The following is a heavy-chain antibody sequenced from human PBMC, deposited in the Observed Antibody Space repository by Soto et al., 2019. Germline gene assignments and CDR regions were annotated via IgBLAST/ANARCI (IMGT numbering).Heavy chain of an antibody. V-gene: IGHV1-58*01. J-gene: IGHJ3*02. D-gene: IGHD3-22*01. CDR1: GFTFTSSA. CDR3: ARVYDSSGYDAFDI. Sequence: SVKVSCKASGFTFTSSAVQWVRQARGQRLEWIGWIVVGSGNTNYAQKFQERVTITRDMSTSTAYMELRSLRSDDTAVYYCARVYDSSGYDAFDIWGQGTMVTVSS. CDR2: IVVGSGNT.